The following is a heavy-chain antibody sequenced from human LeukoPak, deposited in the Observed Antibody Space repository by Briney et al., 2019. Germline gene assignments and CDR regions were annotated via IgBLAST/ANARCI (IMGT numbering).Heavy chain of an antibody. V-gene: IGHV3-66*01. CDR2: IYSGGST. CDR1: GFTVSSNY. CDR3: ARDRAASARFDP. D-gene: IGHD6-25*01. Sequence: GGSLRLSCAASGFTVSSNYMSWVRQAPGKGLEWVSVIYSGGSTYYADSVKGRFTISRDNSKNTLYLQTNSLRAEDTAVYYCARDRAASARFDPWGQGTLVTVSS. J-gene: IGHJ5*02.